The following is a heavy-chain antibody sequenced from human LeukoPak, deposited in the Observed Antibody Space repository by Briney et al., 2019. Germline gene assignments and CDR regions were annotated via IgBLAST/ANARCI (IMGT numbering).Heavy chain of an antibody. Sequence: GGSLRLSCAASGFTFSSYEMNWVRQAPGKGLEWVSYISSSDSTIYYADSVKGRFTISRDNSKNTLYLQMNSLRAEDTAVYYCAKDGSAYYYDSSGYYPDYWGQGTLVTVSS. CDR1: GFTFSSYE. J-gene: IGHJ4*02. V-gene: IGHV3-48*03. D-gene: IGHD3-22*01. CDR2: ISSSDSTI. CDR3: AKDGSAYYYDSSGYYPDY.